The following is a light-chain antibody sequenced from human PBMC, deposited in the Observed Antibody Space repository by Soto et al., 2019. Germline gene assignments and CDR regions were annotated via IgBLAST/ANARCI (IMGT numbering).Light chain of an antibody. Sequence: EIVMTQSPATLSVSPGERATLSCRASQSVSSNLAWYQQKPGQAPRLLIYGASTRATGIPARFSGSGSGTEFTLTIGSVQSEDFAVYYCQQYNNWPPKRSFGQGTKVDIK. CDR3: QQYNNWPPKRS. V-gene: IGKV3-15*01. CDR1: QSVSSN. J-gene: IGKJ1*01. CDR2: GAS.